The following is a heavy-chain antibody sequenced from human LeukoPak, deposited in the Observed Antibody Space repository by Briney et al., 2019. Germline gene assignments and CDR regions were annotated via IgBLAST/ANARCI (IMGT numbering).Heavy chain of an antibody. Sequence: GGSLRLSCAASGFTFSSYSMNWVRQAPGKGLEWVSPISSSSSYIYYADSVKGRFTISRDNAKNSLYLQMNSLRAEDTAVYYCARAEDLVVPAASFDYWGQGTLVTVSS. CDR3: ARAEDLVVPAASFDY. V-gene: IGHV3-21*01. D-gene: IGHD2-2*01. CDR2: ISSSSSYI. CDR1: GFTFSSYS. J-gene: IGHJ4*02.